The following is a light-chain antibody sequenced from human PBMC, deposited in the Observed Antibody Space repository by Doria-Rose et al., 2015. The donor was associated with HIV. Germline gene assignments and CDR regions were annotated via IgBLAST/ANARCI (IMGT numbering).Light chain of an antibody. V-gene: IGKV3-20*01. CDR2: DGS. J-gene: IGKJ1*01. CDR1: QSFSSTY. CDR3: HQYGTSWT. Sequence: EIVMTQSPGTLSLSPVDRATLSCRASQSFSSTYLAWYQQNPGQARSLLIYDGSTRATGIPDRFSASGSGTDFTLTINRLEPEDFALYYCHQYGTSWTFGQGTKVEI.